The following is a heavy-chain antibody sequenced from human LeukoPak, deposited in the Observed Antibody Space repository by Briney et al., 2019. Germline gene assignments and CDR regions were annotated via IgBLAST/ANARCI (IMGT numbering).Heavy chain of an antibody. CDR3: ARVEDRGGGAFDI. J-gene: IGHJ3*02. D-gene: IGHD3-10*01. CDR2: LNPNSGGT. Sequence: ASVKVSCKASGYTFTSYYMHWVRQAPGQGLEWMGWLNPNSGGTNYAQKFQGRVTMTGDTSISTAYMELSRLRSDDTAVYYCARVEDRGGGAFDIWGQGTMVTVSS. V-gene: IGHV1-2*02. CDR1: GYTFTSYY.